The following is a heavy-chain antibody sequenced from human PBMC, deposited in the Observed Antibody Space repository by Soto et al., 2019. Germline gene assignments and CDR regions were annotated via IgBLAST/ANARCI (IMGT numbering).Heavy chain of an antibody. D-gene: IGHD3-16*01. Sequence: QITLKESGPTLVKPTQTLTLTCTFSGFSLSTSGVGVGWIRQPPGKALEWLALIYWDDDKRYSPSLKSRLTIXKXXSKNQVVLTMTNMDPVDTATYYCAHSETVTSFGDYWGQGTLVTVSS. CDR1: GFSLSTSGVG. V-gene: IGHV2-5*02. CDR2: IYWDDDK. CDR3: AHSETVTSFGDY. J-gene: IGHJ4*02.